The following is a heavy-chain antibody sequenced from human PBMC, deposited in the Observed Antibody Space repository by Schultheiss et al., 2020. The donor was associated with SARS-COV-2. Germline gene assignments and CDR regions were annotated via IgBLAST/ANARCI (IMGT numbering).Heavy chain of an antibody. CDR2: IKSKTDGGTT. V-gene: IGHV3-15*07. D-gene: IGHD1-1*01. J-gene: IGHJ5*02. Sequence: GGSLRLSCAASGFTFSNAWMNWVRQAPGKGLEWVGRIKSKTDGGTTDYAAPVKGRFTISRDDSKNTLYLQMNSLRAEDTAVYYCARDNVVYNWNDLQQYNWFDPWGQGTLVTVSS. CDR1: GFTFSNAW. CDR3: ARDNVVYNWNDLQQYNWFDP.